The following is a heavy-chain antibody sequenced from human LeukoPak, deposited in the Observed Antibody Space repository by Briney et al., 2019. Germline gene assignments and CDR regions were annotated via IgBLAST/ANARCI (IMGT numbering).Heavy chain of an antibody. J-gene: IGHJ4*02. CDR3: ARAADYGDFPDY. V-gene: IGHV4-4*02. CDR1: GFTFSSYAM. D-gene: IGHD4-17*01. CDR2: IYHSGST. Sequence: GSLRLSCAASGFTFSSYAMSWVRQAPGKGLEWIGEIYHSGSTNYNPSLKSRVTISVDKSKNQFSLKLSSVTAADTAVYYCARAADYGDFPDYWGQGTLVTVSS.